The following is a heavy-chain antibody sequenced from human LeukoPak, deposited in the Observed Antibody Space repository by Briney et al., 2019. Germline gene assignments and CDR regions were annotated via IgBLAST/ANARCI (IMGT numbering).Heavy chain of an antibody. CDR1: GFTFKSYS. CDR2: ISGSGGST. Sequence: PGGSLRLSCAASGFTFKSYSMSWVRQAPGKGLEWVSAISGSGGSTYYADSVKGRFTISRDNSKNTLYLQMNSLRAEDTAVYYCAKVYDILTGYYNGLEHYFDYWGQGTLVTVSS. D-gene: IGHD3-9*01. V-gene: IGHV3-23*01. CDR3: AKVYDILTGYYNGLEHYFDY. J-gene: IGHJ4*02.